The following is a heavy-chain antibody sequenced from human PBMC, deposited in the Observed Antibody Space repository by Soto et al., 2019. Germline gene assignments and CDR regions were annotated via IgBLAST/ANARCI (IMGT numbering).Heavy chain of an antibody. D-gene: IGHD2-15*01. J-gene: IGHJ6*02. Sequence: GSLRLSCAASGFTFSSYSMNWVRQAPGKGLEWVSYISSSSSTIYYADSVKGRFTISRDNAKNSLYLQMNSLRDEDTAVYYCASTNLGYCSGGSCYKDYYYYYYGMDVWGQGTTVTVSS. CDR1: GFTFSSYS. CDR3: ASTNLGYCSGGSCYKDYYYYYYGMDV. V-gene: IGHV3-48*02. CDR2: ISSSSSTI.